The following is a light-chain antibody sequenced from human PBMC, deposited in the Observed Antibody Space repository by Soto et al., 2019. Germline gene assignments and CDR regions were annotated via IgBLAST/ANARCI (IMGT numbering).Light chain of an antibody. Sequence: QSALTQPASVSGSPGQSITISCTGTSSDVGGYNYVSWYQQHPGKAPKLMIYEVSNRPSGVSNRFSGSKSGNTASLTISGLQAEDAADYYCSSYTGSSTLYVFGPGTHVTVL. V-gene: IGLV2-14*01. CDR3: SSYTGSSTLYV. CDR1: SSDVGGYNY. CDR2: EVS. J-gene: IGLJ1*01.